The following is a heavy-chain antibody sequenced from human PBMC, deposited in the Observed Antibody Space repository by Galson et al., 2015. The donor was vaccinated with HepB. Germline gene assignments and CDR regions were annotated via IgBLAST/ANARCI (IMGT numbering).Heavy chain of an antibody. CDR2: INTGNGNA. V-gene: IGHV1-3*04. CDR1: GHTFTSYA. J-gene: IGHJ4*02. Sequence: SVKVSCKASGHTFTSYAMHWVRQAPGQRLEWMGWINTGNGNAKYSQRFQGRVTFTRDTSASTASMELSSLRSEDTAVYYCVRGQALGVVYWGQGTLVTVSS. CDR3: VRGQALGVVY. D-gene: IGHD3-16*01.